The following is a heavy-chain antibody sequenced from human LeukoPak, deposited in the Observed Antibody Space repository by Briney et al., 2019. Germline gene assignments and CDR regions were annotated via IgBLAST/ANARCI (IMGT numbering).Heavy chain of an antibody. Sequence: GGSLRLSCAASGFTFSSHSMNWVRQAPGKGLEWVSYISSSSSTIYYADSVKGRFTISRDNAKNSLYLQMNSLRAEDTAVYYCARLAAAGYMDVWGKGTTVTVSS. CDR1: GFTFSSHS. V-gene: IGHV3-48*01. J-gene: IGHJ6*03. CDR3: ARLAAAGYMDV. CDR2: ISSSSSTI. D-gene: IGHD6-13*01.